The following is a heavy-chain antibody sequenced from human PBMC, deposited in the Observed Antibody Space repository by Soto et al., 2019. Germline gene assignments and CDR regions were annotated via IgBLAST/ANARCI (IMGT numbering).Heavy chain of an antibody. CDR2: IYYSGSA. CDR3: ARAGAATLSDY. J-gene: IGHJ4*02. CDR1: GGSISCGDYY. D-gene: IGHD2-15*01. V-gene: IGHV4-61*08. Sequence: PSETLSLTCTVSGGSISCGDYYWRWIRQPPGKGLEWIGYIYYSGSANYNPSLKSRVTISVDTSKNQFSLKLSSATAADTAVYYCARAGAATLSDYWGQGTLVTVSP.